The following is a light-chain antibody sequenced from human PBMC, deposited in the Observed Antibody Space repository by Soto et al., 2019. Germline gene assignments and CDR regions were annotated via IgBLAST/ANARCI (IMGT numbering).Light chain of an antibody. V-gene: IGKV1-5*03. J-gene: IGKJ4*02. CDR2: WAS. Sequence: DIQLTQSPSILSASVGDRVTSTCRASENIYGNLAWYQQKPGEPPKLLIYWASTLVSGVPSWFTGGESGTEFTLTISDLQADAFATYFCQQYSAYPLPFGGVNKVDVK. CDR1: ENIYGN. CDR3: QQYSAYPLP.